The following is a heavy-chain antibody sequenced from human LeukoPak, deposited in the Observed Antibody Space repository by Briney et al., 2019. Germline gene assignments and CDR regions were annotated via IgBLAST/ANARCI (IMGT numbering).Heavy chain of an antibody. D-gene: IGHD3-10*01. Sequence: PSETLSLTCAVSGGSISSSTYYWGWIRQPPGKGLEWIGSINYSGYKYDNPSLKSRVTISVDTSKNQFSLKLSSVTAADTAVYYCARLTKNDSGSFRFGKKKRGYMDVWGKGTTVTISS. V-gene: IGHV4-39*07. J-gene: IGHJ6*03. CDR2: INYSGYK. CDR3: ARLTKNDSGSFRFGKKKRGYMDV. CDR1: GGSISSSTYY.